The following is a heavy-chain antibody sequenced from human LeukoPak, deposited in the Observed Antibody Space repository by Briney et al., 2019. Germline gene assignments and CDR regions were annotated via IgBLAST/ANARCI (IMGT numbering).Heavy chain of an antibody. D-gene: IGHD4-11*01. Sequence: ASVKVSCKASGYTFTSYGISWVRQAPGQGLEWMGWISAYNGNTNYAQKLQGRVTMTTDTSTSTAYMELRSLRSDDTAVYYCARGLGATVTTSRYYYYMDVWGKGTTVTVSS. CDR3: ARGLGATVTTSRYYYYMDV. CDR2: ISAYNGNT. J-gene: IGHJ6*03. CDR1: GYTFTSYG. V-gene: IGHV1-18*01.